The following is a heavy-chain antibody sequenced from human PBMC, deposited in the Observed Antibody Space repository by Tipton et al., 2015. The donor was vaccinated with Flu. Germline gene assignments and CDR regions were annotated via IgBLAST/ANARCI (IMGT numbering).Heavy chain of an antibody. CDR1: GGSFSGYY. V-gene: IGHV4-34*01. D-gene: IGHD3-10*01. CDR2: INHSGST. J-gene: IGHJ4*02. CDR3: ARGSITMVRGVIIRGDFDY. Sequence: TLSLTCAVYGGSFSGYYWSGIRQPPGKGLEWIGEINHSGSTNYNPSPKRRVTITVDTSKNHFSPKLSSVTAADTAVYYCARGSITMVRGVIIRGDFDYWGQGTLVTVSS.